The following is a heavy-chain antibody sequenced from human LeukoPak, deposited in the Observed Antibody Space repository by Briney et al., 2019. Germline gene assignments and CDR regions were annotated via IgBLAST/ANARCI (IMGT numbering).Heavy chain of an antibody. CDR2: IHYSGST. D-gene: IGHD5-18*01. CDR3: ASAPEYNYGYPFDY. J-gene: IGHJ4*02. V-gene: IGHV4-59*01. Sequence: SETLSLTCTVSGGTISSDYWSWIRQPPGKGLEWIGYIHYSGSTNYNPSLKSRVTISVDTSKNQFSLKLSSVTAADTAVYYCASAPEYNYGYPFDYWGQGTLVTVSS. CDR1: GGTISSDY.